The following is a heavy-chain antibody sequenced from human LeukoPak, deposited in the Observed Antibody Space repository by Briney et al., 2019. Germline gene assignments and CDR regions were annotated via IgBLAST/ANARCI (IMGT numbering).Heavy chain of an antibody. V-gene: IGHV1-2*02. Sequence: GASVKVSCKASGYTFTGYYMHWVRQAPGQGLEWMGWINPNSGGTNYAQKFQGRVTMTRDTSISTAYMELSSLRSEDMAVYYCARGDCSGGSCYTSWGQGTLVTVSS. CDR1: GYTFTGYY. CDR2: INPNSGGT. J-gene: IGHJ5*02. D-gene: IGHD2-15*01. CDR3: ARGDCSGGSCYTS.